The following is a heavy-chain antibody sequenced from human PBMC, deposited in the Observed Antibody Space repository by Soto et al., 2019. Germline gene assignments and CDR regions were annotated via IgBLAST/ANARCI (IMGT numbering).Heavy chain of an antibody. CDR1: GGSISSYY. CDR2: IYYSGST. J-gene: IGHJ6*03. CDR3: ARGRHPSRYCSSTSCEKYYYYMDV. Sequence: SETPSLTCTVSGGSISSYYWSWIRQPPGKGLEWIGYIYYSGSTNYNPSLKSRVTISVDTSKNQFSLKLSSVTAADTAVYYCARGRHPSRYCSSTSCEKYYYYMDVWGKGTTVTVSS. V-gene: IGHV4-59*01. D-gene: IGHD2-2*01.